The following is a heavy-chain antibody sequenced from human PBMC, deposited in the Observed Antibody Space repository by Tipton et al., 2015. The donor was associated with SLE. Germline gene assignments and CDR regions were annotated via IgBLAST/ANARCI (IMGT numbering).Heavy chain of an antibody. CDR1: GFNFRTYW. D-gene: IGHD5-12*01. CDR3: ARDPGDRGYVYGMDV. CDR2: IDHDGSEE. V-gene: IGHV3-7*01. Sequence: SLRLSCAASGFNFRTYWMIWVRQAPGKGLEWVANIDHDGSEEYYVDSVKGRFTISRDNAKKSVFLQINSLRVEDTAIYYCARDPGDRGYVYGMDVWGQGTTVTVSS. J-gene: IGHJ6*02.